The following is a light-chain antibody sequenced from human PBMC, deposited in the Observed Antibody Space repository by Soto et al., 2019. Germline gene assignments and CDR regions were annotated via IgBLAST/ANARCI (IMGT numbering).Light chain of an antibody. CDR2: GAS. CDR1: QSVSST. Sequence: EIVLTQSPGTLSLSPGERATLSCRASQSVSSTFLAWYHQNPGQAPRLLIYGASTRATGIPARFSGSGSGTEFTLTINSLQSEDFAVYYCQQYNNWPRTFGQGTRWIS. J-gene: IGKJ1*01. V-gene: IGKV3-15*01. CDR3: QQYNNWPRT.